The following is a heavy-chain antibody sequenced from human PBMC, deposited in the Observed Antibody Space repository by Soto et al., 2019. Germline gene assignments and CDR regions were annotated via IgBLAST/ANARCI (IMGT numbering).Heavy chain of an antibody. CDR3: ARDLWPYLYDFWSGYYNYYYYGMDV. J-gene: IGHJ6*02. D-gene: IGHD3-3*01. CDR2: INPSGGST. CDR1: GYTFTSYY. Sequence: ASVKVSCKASGYTFTSYYMHWVRQAPGQGLEWMGIINPSGGSTSYAQKFQGRVTMTRDTSTSTVYMELSSLRSEDPAVYYCARDLWPYLYDFWSGYYNYYYYGMDVWGQGTTVTVSS. V-gene: IGHV1-46*01.